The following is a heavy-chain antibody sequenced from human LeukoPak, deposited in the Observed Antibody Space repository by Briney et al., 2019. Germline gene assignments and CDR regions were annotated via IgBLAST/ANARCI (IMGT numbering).Heavy chain of an antibody. CDR1: GGTFSSYA. Sequence: ASVKVSCKASGGTFSSYAISWVRQAPGQGLEWMGWINPNSSGTNSAQKFQGRVSMTRDTSINTAYMEMRRLRSDDTAVYYCASGFMGYDRSGYYDDAFDIWGQGTMVTVSS. CDR3: ASGFMGYDRSGYYDDAFDI. V-gene: IGHV1-2*02. CDR2: INPNSSGT. J-gene: IGHJ3*02. D-gene: IGHD3-22*01.